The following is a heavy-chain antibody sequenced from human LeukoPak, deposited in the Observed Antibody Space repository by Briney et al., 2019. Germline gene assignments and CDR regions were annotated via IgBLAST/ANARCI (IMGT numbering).Heavy chain of an antibody. CDR1: GFTFGNYA. Sequence: GGSLRLSCAASGFTFGNYAMTWVRQAPGKGLEWVSSITSSWTPYYADSVQGRFTISRDNAKNSLYLQLSSLRAEDTAVYYCARDHDFAFDNWGQGTLVTVSS. J-gene: IGHJ4*02. CDR2: ITSSWTP. D-gene: IGHD2-21*02. CDR3: ARDHDFAFDN. V-gene: IGHV3-69-1*01.